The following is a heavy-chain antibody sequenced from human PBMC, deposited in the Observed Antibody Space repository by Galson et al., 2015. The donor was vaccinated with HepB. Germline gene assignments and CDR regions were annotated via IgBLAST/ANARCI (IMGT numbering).Heavy chain of an antibody. Sequence: CAASGFTVSSNYMSWVRQALGKGLEWVSVIYSGGSTYYADSVKGRFTISRDNSKNTLYLQMNSLRAEDTAVYYCARGLGEGAALDYWGQGTLVTVSS. D-gene: IGHD3-10*01. V-gene: IGHV3-66*01. CDR1: GFTVSSNY. CDR2: IYSGGST. CDR3: ARGLGEGAALDY. J-gene: IGHJ4*02.